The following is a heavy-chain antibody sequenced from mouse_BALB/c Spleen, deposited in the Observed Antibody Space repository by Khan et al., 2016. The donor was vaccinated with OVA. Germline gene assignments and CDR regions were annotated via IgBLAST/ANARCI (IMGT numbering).Heavy chain of an antibody. V-gene: IGHV1S41*01. CDR3: ARENYCGRSCYAMDY. D-gene: IGHD1-1*01. Sequence: DLVKPGTSVKLYCKASGYTFTSYWINWIKQRPGQGLEWIGRIGPGSSNTYYNEMFKGKAALTVDTSSSTAYIQLSSLSSEASAVYFCARENYCGRSCYAMDYWGQGTSVTVSS. CDR2: IGPGSSNT. J-gene: IGHJ4*01. CDR1: GYTFTSYW.